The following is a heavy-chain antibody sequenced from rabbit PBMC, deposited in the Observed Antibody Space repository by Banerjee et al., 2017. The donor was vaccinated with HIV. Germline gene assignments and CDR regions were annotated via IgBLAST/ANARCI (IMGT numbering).Heavy chain of an antibody. J-gene: IGHJ4*01. Sequence: QLVESGGGLVKPGASLTLTCTASGFDISSYHMCWVRQAPGKGLEWIGIIVTGKGNTDYATWVNGRFTISSDNAQNTVDLQMNSLTAADTATYFCARDQSYDDYQKFDLWGPGTLVTVS. V-gene: IGHV1S7*01. CDR3: ARDQSYDDYQKFDL. CDR1: GFDISSYH. D-gene: IGHD2-1*01. CDR2: IVTGKGNT.